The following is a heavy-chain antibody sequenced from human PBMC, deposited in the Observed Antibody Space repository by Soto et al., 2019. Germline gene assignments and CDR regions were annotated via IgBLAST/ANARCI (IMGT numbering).Heavy chain of an antibody. D-gene: IGHD4-4*01. V-gene: IGHV4-59*01. Sequence: SETLSLTCTVSGGSISDYYWSWIRQPPGKGLEWIGYIYYSGSANYSPSLKSRVTISVDTSKKQFSLKLTSVIAADTAVYYCARSKEDYYYYFGMYVWGQGTTVTVSS. CDR3: ARSKEDYYYYFGMYV. J-gene: IGHJ6*02. CDR1: GGSISDYY. CDR2: IYYSGSA.